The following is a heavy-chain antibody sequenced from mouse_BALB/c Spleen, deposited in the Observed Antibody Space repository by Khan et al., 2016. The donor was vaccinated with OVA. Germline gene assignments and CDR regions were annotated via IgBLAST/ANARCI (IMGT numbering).Heavy chain of an antibody. Sequence: QVQLKESGPELVKPGASVKMSCKASGYTFSDSVISWVKLRTGQGLEWIGEIYPGSGSTYYNEKFKGKATLTADTSSNTAYMQLSSLTSEDSAVYFCARSYDGAWFAYWGQGTLVTVS. V-gene: IGHV1-77*01. CDR2: IYPGSGST. CDR3: ARSYDGAWFAY. CDR1: GYTFSDSV. J-gene: IGHJ3*01. D-gene: IGHD1-1*01.